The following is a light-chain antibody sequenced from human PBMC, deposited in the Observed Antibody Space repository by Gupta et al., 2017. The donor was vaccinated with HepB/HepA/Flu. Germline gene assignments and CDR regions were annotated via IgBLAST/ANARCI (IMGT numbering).Light chain of an antibody. CDR1: NLANKN. CDR2: DDR. Sequence: SFVLTQPPSVSVAPGKTASITCGGNNLANKNVYWYQQKPGQAPVLVVYDDRDRPSGIPERFSGSIYGNTATLTISRVEAGDEADYYCQVWDTTGDHHVVFGGGSKLTVL. V-gene: IGLV3-21*03. J-gene: IGLJ2*01. CDR3: QVWDTTGDHHVV.